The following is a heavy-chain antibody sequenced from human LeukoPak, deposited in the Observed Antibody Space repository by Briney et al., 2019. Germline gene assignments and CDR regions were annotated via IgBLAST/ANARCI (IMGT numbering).Heavy chain of an antibody. CDR3: AKDAQRGFDYSNSLEY. Sequence: PGRSLRLSCAASGFTFSHYGMHWVRQAPGKGPEWVAVIWNDGTNKYYSGSVKGRFTIYRDDSQNRVYLQMNSLRADDTALYYCAKDAQRGFDYSNSLEYWGQGALVTVSS. J-gene: IGHJ4*02. V-gene: IGHV3-33*06. D-gene: IGHD4-11*01. CDR1: GFTFSHYG. CDR2: IWNDGTNK.